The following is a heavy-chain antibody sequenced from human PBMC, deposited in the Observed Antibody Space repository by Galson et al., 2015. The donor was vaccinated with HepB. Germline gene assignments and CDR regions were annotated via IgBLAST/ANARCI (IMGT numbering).Heavy chain of an antibody. CDR2: ISSSGTTV. V-gene: IGHV3-48*01. Sequence: SLRLSCAASGFPFSDYSMNWVRQAPGKGLEWISYISSSGTTVHYADSVKGRFTISRDNAKNSLYLRMNSLRAEDTAVYSCARDGGSGATVTAFSYYFDNWGQGTLVTVSS. CDR1: GFPFSDYS. CDR3: ARDGGSGATVTAFSYYFDN. D-gene: IGHD4-11*01. J-gene: IGHJ4*02.